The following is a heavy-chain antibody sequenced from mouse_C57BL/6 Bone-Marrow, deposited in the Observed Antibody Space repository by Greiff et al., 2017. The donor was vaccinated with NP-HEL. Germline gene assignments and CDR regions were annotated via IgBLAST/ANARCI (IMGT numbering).Heavy chain of an antibody. D-gene: IGHD1-1*01. V-gene: IGHV1-69*01. CDR3: AREDYYGSSYAWYFDY. J-gene: IGHJ2*01. CDR1: GYTFTSYW. Sequence: QVQLQQPGAELVMPGASVKLSCKASGYTFTSYWMHWVKQRPGQGLEWIGELDPSDSYTNYNQKFKGKSTLTVDKSSSTAYMQLSSLTSEDSAVYYCAREDYYGSSYAWYFDYWGQGTTLTVSS. CDR2: LDPSDSYT.